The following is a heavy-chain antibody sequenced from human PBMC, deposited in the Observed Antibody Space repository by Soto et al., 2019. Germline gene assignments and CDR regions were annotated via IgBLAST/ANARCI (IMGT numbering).Heavy chain of an antibody. CDR1: GFSVSNNY. D-gene: IGHD5-12*01. CDR3: ARSDGYPFDY. J-gene: IGHJ4*02. Sequence: EVQLVESGGGLIQPGGSLRLSCAASGFSVSNNYMSWVRQAPGKGLEGVSVIYSAGNTYYADSVKGRFTISRDNSKNTVYLQMNSLRGEDTAVYYCARSDGYPFDYWGQGTLVTVSS. CDR2: IYSAGNT. V-gene: IGHV3-53*01.